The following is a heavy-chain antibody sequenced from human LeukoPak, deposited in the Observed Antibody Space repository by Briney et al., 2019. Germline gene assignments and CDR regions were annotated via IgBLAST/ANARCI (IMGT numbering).Heavy chain of an antibody. CDR1: GGAISSYY. V-gene: IGHV4-59*01. Sequence: PSETLSLTCTVSGGAISSYYWSWIRQSPGKGLEWIGYIYYSGSTNYNPSLKSRVTISVDTSKNQFSLKLSSVTTADTAVYYCARLHRGEEAFDIWGQGTMVTVSS. J-gene: IGHJ3*02. CDR3: ARLHRGEEAFDI. CDR2: IYYSGST.